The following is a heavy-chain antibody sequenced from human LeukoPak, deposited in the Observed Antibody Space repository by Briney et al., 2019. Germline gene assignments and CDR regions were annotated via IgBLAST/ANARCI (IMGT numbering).Heavy chain of an antibody. CDR3: AKDRRTTHFIDY. CDR1: GFTFSSYG. Sequence: GGSLRLSCAASGFTFSSYGMPWVRQAPGKGLEWVAVIWYDGSNKYYADSVKGRSTISRDNSKNTLYLQMNSLRAEDTAVYYCAKDRRTTHFIDYWGQGTLVSVSS. V-gene: IGHV3-33*06. D-gene: IGHD1-7*01. CDR2: IWYDGSNK. J-gene: IGHJ4*02.